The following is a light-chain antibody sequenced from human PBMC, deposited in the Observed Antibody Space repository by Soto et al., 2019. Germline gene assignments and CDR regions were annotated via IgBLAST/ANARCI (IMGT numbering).Light chain of an antibody. CDR1: QSVASTY. J-gene: IGKJ5*01. V-gene: IGKV3-20*01. CDR3: QQYAGSPT. CDR2: GAS. Sequence: EIVLTQSPGTLSLSPGERVTLSCWASQSVASTYLGWYQQKPGQAPRLLIYGASSRATGIPDRFSGSGSGTDFTLTISRLEPEDFALYYCQQYAGSPTFGQGTRLEIK.